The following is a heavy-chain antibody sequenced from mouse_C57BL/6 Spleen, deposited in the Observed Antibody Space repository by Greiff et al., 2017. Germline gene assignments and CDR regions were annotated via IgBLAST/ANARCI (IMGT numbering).Heavy chain of an antibody. V-gene: IGHV1-55*01. Sequence: VQLQQPGAELVKPGASVKMSCKASGYTFTSYWITWVKPRPGQGLEWIGDIYPGSGSTNYNEKFKSKATLTVETYSSTAFLQLSSLTSYDSAVYYCARSKSYYYGSISRGGCYYGGQGSTLTVAS. CDR3: ARSKSYYYGSISRGGCYY. CDR2: IYPGSGST. J-gene: IGHJ2*01. CDR1: GYTFTSYW. D-gene: IGHD1-1*01.